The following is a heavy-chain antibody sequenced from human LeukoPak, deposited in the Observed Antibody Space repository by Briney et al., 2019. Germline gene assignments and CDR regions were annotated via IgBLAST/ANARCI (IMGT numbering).Heavy chain of an antibody. Sequence: SETLSLTCTVSGGSMSSYDWSWIRQPPGKGLEWIGYIYYSGSTNYNPSLKSRVTISVDTSKSQFSLKLSSVTAAHTAVYYCARHGRGYRYGVFAYGGQGTLVTVSS. D-gene: IGHD5-18*01. J-gene: IGHJ4*02. CDR2: IYYSGST. CDR3: ARHGRGYRYGVFAY. CDR1: GGSMSSYD. V-gene: IGHV4-59*08.